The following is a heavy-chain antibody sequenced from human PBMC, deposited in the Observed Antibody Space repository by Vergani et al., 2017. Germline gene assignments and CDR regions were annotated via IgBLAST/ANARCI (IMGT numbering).Heavy chain of an antibody. J-gene: IGHJ4*02. V-gene: IGHV1-46*01. Sequence: QVQLVQSGAEVKKPGASVKVSCKASGYTFTSYYMHWVRQAPGQGLEWMGIINPSGGSTSYAQKLQGRVTITRDTSTSTVYMELSSLRSADTAVYYCERGGVAVRGVIGDYWGQGTLVTVSS. D-gene: IGHD3-10*01. CDR2: INPSGGST. CDR3: ERGGVAVRGVIGDY. CDR1: GYTFTSYY.